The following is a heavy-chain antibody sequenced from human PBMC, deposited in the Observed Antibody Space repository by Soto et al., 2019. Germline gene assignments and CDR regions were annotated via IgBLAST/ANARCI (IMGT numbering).Heavy chain of an antibody. CDR3: ARQDIVLMVYANDY. D-gene: IGHD2-8*01. V-gene: IGHV4-39*01. J-gene: IGHJ4*02. CDR1: GGSISSSSYY. CDR2: IYYSGST. Sequence: QLQLQESGPGLVKPSETLSLTCTVSGGSISSSSYYWGWIRQPPGKGREWIGSIYYSGSTYYNPSLKSRVTISVDTSKNQFSLKLSSVTAAATAVYYCARQDIVLMVYANDYWGQGTLVTVSS.